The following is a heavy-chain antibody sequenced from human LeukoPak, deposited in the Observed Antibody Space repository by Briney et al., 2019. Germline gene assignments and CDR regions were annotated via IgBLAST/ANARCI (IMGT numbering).Heavy chain of an antibody. Sequence: GGSLRLSCADSGFTSSSYEMNWVRQAPGKGLEWVSYISSSGSTIYYADSVKGRFTISRDNAKNSLYLQMNSLRAEDTAVYYCARYHTSTWYFDYWGQGTLVTVSS. CDR2: ISSSGSTI. V-gene: IGHV3-48*03. D-gene: IGHD6-13*01. CDR3: ARYHTSTWYFDY. CDR1: GFTSSSYE. J-gene: IGHJ4*02.